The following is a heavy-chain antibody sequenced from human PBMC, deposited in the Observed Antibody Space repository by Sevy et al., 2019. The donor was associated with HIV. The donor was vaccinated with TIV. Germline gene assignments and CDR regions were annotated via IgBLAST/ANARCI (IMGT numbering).Heavy chain of an antibody. CDR3: ARGLQFRRYYDDSSGPAMGYYYYMDV. CDR2: IIPIFGTA. D-gene: IGHD3-22*01. V-gene: IGHV1-69*06. CDR1: GGTFSSYA. Sequence: ASVKVSCKASGGTFSSYAISWVRQAPGQGLEWMGGIIPIFGTANYAQKFQGRVTITADKSTSTAYMELSSLRSEDTAVYYCARGLQFRRYYDDSSGPAMGYYYYMDVWGKRTTVTVSS. J-gene: IGHJ6*03.